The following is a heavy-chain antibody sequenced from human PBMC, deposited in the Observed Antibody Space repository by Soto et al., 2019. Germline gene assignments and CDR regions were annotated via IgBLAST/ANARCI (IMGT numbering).Heavy chain of an antibody. CDR1: GGTFSSYT. J-gene: IGHJ6*02. D-gene: IGHD6-13*01. V-gene: IGHV1-69*06. CDR2: VIPIFGTA. CDR3: AREHAAGYSRNWFGYYGMDV. Sequence: QVQLVQSGAEVKKPGSSVKVSCKASGGTFSSYTISWVRQAPGQGLEWMGGVIPIFGTANYAQKFQGRATITADKSTSTAYMELSSPRSEDTAVYYCAREHAAGYSRNWFGYYGMDVWGQGTTVTVSS.